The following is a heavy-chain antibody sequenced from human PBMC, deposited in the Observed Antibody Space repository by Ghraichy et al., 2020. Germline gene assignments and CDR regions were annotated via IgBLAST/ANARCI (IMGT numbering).Heavy chain of an antibody. Sequence: LRLSCAVSGGAISSSAYSWTWVRQPPEKGLEWIAYVYYDGSTYYNPSLKSRVTISLDNSKNQFPLELTAVTAADTAVYYCARALNDVGFDYWGQGTLVTVAS. J-gene: IGHJ4*02. CDR1: GGAISSSAYS. CDR2: VYYDGST. D-gene: IGHD1-1*01. CDR3: ARALNDVGFDY. V-gene: IGHV4-30-2*01.